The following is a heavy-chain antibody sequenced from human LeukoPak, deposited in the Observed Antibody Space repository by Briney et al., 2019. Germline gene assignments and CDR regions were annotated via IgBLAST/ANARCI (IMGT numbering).Heavy chain of an antibody. CDR2: IKQDGSEK. D-gene: IGHD2-21*02. Sequence: GGSLRLSCAASGFTFSSYWMSWVRQAPGKGLEWVANIKQDGSEKYYVDSVKGRFTISRDNAKNSLYLQMNSLRADDTAVYYCARDPFVVVTAIYFDYWGQGTLVTVSS. V-gene: IGHV3-7*01. CDR1: GFTFSSYW. J-gene: IGHJ4*02. CDR3: ARDPFVVVTAIYFDY.